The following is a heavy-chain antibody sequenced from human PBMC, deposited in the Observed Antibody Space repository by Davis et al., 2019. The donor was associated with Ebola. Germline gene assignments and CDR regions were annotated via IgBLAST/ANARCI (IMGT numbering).Heavy chain of an antibody. D-gene: IGHD1-26*01. V-gene: IGHV4-30-4*01. CDR1: GGSISSGDYY. J-gene: IGHJ4*02. Sequence: SETLSLTCTVSGGSISSGDYYWSWIRQPPGKGLEWIGYIYYSGSTYYNPSLKSRVTISVDTSKNQFSLKLNSVTAADTAVYFCARGRTGSYRPRLDYWGQGTLVTVSS. CDR2: IYYSGST. CDR3: ARGRTGSYRPRLDY.